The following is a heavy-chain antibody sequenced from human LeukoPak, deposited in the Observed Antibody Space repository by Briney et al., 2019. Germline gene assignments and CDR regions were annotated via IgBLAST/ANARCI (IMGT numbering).Heavy chain of an antibody. J-gene: IGHJ4*02. V-gene: IGHV3-23*01. Sequence: GGSLRLSCAASGFTFSSYAMSWVRQAPGKGLEWVSAISGSGGSTYYADSVKGRFTISRDNSKNTLYLQMNSLRAEDTSLYYCAKDPSTVTRGDYWGQGTLVTVSS. CDR2: ISGSGGST. CDR1: GFTFSSYA. D-gene: IGHD4-17*01. CDR3: AKDPSTVTRGDY.